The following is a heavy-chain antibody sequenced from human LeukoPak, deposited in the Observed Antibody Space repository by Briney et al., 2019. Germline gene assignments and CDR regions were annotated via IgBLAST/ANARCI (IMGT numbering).Heavy chain of an antibody. D-gene: IGHD4-17*01. Sequence: ASVKVSCKASGYTFTSYDINWVRQATGQGLEWMGWMNPNSGNTGYAQKFQGRVTMTRNTSISTAYMELSSLRSEDTAVYYCARMTTVTHKTLSRNAFDIWGQGTMVTVSS. CDR3: ARMTTVTHKTLSRNAFDI. V-gene: IGHV1-8*02. CDR2: MNPNSGNT. J-gene: IGHJ3*02. CDR1: GYTFTSYD.